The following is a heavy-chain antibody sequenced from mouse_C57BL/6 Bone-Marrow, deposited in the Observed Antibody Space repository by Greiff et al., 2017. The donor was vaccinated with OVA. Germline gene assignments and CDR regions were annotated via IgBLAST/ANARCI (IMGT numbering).Heavy chain of an antibody. CDR2: ISYDGSN. Sequence: VQLKESGPGLVKPSQSLSLTCSVTGYSITSGYYWNWIRQFPGNKLEWMGYISYDGSNNYNPSLKNRISITRDTSKNQFFLKLNSVTTEDTATYYCARDKGDDYDGNYAMDYWGQGTSVTVSS. D-gene: IGHD2-4*01. CDR3: ARDKGDDYDGNYAMDY. CDR1: GYSITSGYY. V-gene: IGHV3-6*01. J-gene: IGHJ4*01.